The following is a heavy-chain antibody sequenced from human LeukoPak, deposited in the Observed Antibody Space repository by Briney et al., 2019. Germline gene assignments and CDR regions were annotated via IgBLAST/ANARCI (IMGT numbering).Heavy chain of an antibody. CDR1: GGSISSSNW. CDR2: IYHSGST. Sequence: PSETLSLTCTVSGGSISSSNWWSWVRQPPGKGLEWIGEIYHSGSTNYNPSLKSRVTISVDKSKNQFSLKLSSVTAADTAVYYCARDREQQLVSRAFDIWGQGTVVTVSS. D-gene: IGHD6-13*01. CDR3: ARDREQQLVSRAFDI. V-gene: IGHV4-4*02. J-gene: IGHJ3*02.